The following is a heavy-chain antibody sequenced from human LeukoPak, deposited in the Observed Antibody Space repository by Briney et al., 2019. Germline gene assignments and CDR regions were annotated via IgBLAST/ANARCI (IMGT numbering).Heavy chain of an antibody. Sequence: SVKVSCKASGYTFTSYGISWVRQAPGQGLEWMGGIIPIFGTANYAQKFQGRVTITTDESTSTAYMELSSLRSEDTAVHYCATPQGQRWENWFDPWGQGTLVTVSS. CDR2: IIPIFGTA. J-gene: IGHJ5*02. D-gene: IGHD5-24*01. CDR1: GYTFTSYG. V-gene: IGHV1-69*05. CDR3: ATPQGQRWENWFDP.